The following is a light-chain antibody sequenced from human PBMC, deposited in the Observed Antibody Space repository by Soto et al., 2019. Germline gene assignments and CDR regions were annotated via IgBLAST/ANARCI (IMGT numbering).Light chain of an antibody. V-gene: IGKV3-20*01. CDR2: GAS. CDR3: QQYGTSLFT. Sequence: ESGLRQSRVAVALSPGDSATLSCRASQSVSSSYLAWYQQKVGQAPRLLIYGASSRATGIPDRFSGSGSGTDFTLTISRLEPEDFAVYYCQQYGTSLFTFGPGTHVDIK. CDR1: QSVSSSY. J-gene: IGKJ3*01.